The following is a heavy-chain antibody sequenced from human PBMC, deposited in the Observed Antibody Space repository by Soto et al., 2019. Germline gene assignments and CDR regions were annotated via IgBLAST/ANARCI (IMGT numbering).Heavy chain of an antibody. Sequence: GGSLRLSCAASGFTVSSNFMNWVRQAPGKGLEWVSVIYTDGTAHYADSVKGRFTISRDNSKNSLNLQMNSLRAEDTAVYYCAGYSSRLGWVDPWGQGTLVTVSS. CDR3: AGYSSRLGWVDP. CDR1: GFTVSSNF. V-gene: IGHV3-66*01. D-gene: IGHD6-13*01. CDR2: IYTDGTA. J-gene: IGHJ5*02.